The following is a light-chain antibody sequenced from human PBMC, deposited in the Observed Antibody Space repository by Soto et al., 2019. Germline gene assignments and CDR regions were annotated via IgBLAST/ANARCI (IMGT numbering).Light chain of an antibody. CDR3: QKCKLFPFT. Sequence: ILMTQSPSSLSAFVGYRVTITCRASQDIANFLAWYQQKPGKVPKLLIYAASTLQSGVPSRFSGSGSGTDFTLTISSLQPEFVATYCSQKCKLFPFTF. CDR1: QDIANF. V-gene: IGKV1-27*01. J-gene: IGKJ3*01. CDR2: AAS.